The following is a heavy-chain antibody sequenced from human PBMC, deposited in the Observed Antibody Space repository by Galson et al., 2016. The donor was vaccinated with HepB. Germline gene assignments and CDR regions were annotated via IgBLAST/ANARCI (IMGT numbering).Heavy chain of an antibody. CDR2: VYYSGST. Sequence: SETLSLTCTVSGGSINIISFYWDWIRQPPGKGLEWIGSVYYSGSTNCNPSLKSRVTISEDTAKNQFSLKLNSVTAADTAVYFCARRHYSGWYNYFDFWGQGTLVTVSS. J-gene: IGHJ4*02. V-gene: IGHV4-39*01. CDR1: GGSINIISFY. D-gene: IGHD6-19*01. CDR3: ARRHYSGWYNYFDF.